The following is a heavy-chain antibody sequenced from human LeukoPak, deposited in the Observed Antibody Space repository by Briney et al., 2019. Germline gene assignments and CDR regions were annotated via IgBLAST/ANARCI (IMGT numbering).Heavy chain of an antibody. D-gene: IGHD3-10*01. V-gene: IGHV4-34*01. CDR1: GGSFSGYY. J-gene: IGHJ4*02. CDR3: ARGAHYYGSGSYVYGY. CDR2: INHSGST. Sequence: SETLSLTCAVYGGSFSGYYWSWIRQPPGKGLEWIGEINHSGSTNYNPSLKSRVTISVDTSKNQFSLKLSSVTAADTAVYYCARGAHYYGSGSYVYGYWGQGTLVTVSS.